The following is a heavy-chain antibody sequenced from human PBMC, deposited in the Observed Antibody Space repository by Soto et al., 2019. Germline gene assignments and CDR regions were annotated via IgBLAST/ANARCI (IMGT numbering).Heavy chain of an antibody. V-gene: IGHV4-59*01. D-gene: IGHD4-17*01. J-gene: IGHJ4*02. Sequence: PSETLSLTCTVSGGSISSYYWSWIRQPPGKGLEWIGYIYYSRSTNYNPSLKSRVTMSLDTSKNQFSLKLSSVTTADTAVYYCARYYDYGELVFDYWGQGTLVTVSS. CDR3: ARYYDYGELVFDY. CDR1: GGSISSYY. CDR2: IYYSRST.